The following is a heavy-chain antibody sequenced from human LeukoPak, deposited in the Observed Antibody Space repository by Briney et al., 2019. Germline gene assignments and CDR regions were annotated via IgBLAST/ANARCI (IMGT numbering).Heavy chain of an antibody. J-gene: IGHJ4*02. CDR2: IWYDGSNK. D-gene: IGHD5-18*01. CDR3: ARDSDTAMVMSYFDY. V-gene: IGHV3-33*08. Sequence: GGSLRLSCAASGFTFSSYAMHWVRQAPGKGLEWVAVIWYDGSNKYYADSVKGRFTISRDNSKNTLYLQMNSLRAEDTAVYYCARDSDTAMVMSYFDYWGQGTLVTVSS. CDR1: GFTFSSYA.